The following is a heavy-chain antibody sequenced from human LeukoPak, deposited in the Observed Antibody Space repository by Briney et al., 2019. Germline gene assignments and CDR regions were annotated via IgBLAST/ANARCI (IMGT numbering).Heavy chain of an antibody. J-gene: IGHJ5*02. CDR2: IIPILGVA. D-gene: IGHD1-26*01. CDR1: GGAFSSYA. V-gene: IGHV1-69*04. CDR3: AREKVMAYSGSYYNWFDP. Sequence: SVKVSCKASGGAFSSYAISWVRQAPGQGLEWMGRIIPILGVANYAQKFQGRVTITADKSTSTAYTELSSLRSEDTAVYYCAREKVMAYSGSYYNWFDPWGQGTLVTVSS.